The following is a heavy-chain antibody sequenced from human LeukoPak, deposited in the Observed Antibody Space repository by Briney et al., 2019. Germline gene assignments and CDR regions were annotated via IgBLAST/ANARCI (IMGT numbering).Heavy chain of an antibody. J-gene: IGHJ4*02. CDR1: GFTFSTYG. V-gene: IGHV3-30*18. CDR2: ISYDGSDK. Sequence: GGSLRLSCAASGFTFSTYGMLWIRQAPGKGLEWLAIISYDGSDKYYADSVKGRFTISRDNSKNTLYLQMNSLRAEDTAVYYCAKLHLTGYYYLGTDYWGQGTLVTVSS. CDR3: AKLHLTGYYYLGTDY. D-gene: IGHD3-9*01.